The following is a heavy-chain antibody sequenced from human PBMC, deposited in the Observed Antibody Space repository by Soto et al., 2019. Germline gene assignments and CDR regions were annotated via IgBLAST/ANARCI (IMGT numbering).Heavy chain of an antibody. CDR3: ASAGGVIFFDY. Sequence: QVQLVQSGAEVKKPGSSVKVSCKASGGTFSSYTISWVRQAPGQGLEWMGRIIPILGIANYAQKFQGRVTSTADKSTSTAYMELSSLRSEDTAVYYCASAGGVIFFDYWGQGTLVTVSS. V-gene: IGHV1-69*02. J-gene: IGHJ4*02. D-gene: IGHD3-10*01. CDR1: GGTFSSYT. CDR2: IIPILGIA.